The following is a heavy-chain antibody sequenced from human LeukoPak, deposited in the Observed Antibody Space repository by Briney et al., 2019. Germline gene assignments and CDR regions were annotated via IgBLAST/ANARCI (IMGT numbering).Heavy chain of an antibody. Sequence: SGGSLRLSCAASGFTFSSYEMNWVRQAPGKGLEWVSYISSSGSTIYYADSVKGRFTISRDDAKNSLYLQMNSLRAEDTAVYYCARLLRVGYCSTTTCNWFDPWGQGTLVTVSS. CDR3: ARLLRVGYCSTTTCNWFDP. CDR2: ISSSGSTI. CDR1: GFTFSSYE. J-gene: IGHJ5*02. V-gene: IGHV3-48*03. D-gene: IGHD2-2*03.